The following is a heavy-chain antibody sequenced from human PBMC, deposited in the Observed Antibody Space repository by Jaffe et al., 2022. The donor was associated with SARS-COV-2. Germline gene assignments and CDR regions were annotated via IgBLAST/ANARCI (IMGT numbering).Heavy chain of an antibody. D-gene: IGHD4-17*01. V-gene: IGHV4-59*01. CDR1: GGSISSYY. CDR3: ARCYGGYYYGMDV. Sequence: QVQLQESGPGLVKPSETLSLTCTVSGGSISSYYWSWIRQPPGKGLEWIGYIYYSGSTNYNPSLKSRVTISVDTSKNQFSLKLSSVTAADTAVYYCARCYGGYYYGMDVWGQGTTVTVSS. J-gene: IGHJ6*02. CDR2: IYYSGST.